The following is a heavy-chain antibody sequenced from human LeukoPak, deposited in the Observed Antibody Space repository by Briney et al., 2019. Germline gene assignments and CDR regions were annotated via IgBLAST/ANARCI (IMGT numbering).Heavy chain of an antibody. J-gene: IGHJ4*02. CDR1: GGSISSGSYY. D-gene: IGHD5-18*01. Sequence: SETLSLTCTVSGGSISSGSYYWSWIRQPAGKGLEWIGRICSSGSTNYNPSLKSRVTISLDTSKNQFSLKLSSVTAADTAVYYCARVASGYGYGPPDYWGQGTLVTVSS. CDR3: ARVASGYGYGPPDY. V-gene: IGHV4-61*02. CDR2: ICSSGST.